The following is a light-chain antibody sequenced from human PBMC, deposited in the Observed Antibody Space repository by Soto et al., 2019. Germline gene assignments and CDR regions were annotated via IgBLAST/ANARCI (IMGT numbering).Light chain of an antibody. CDR3: AAWDGSLSGWV. V-gene: IGLV1-47*01. CDR1: SSNIETNY. CDR2: RNN. J-gene: IGLJ3*02. Sequence: QPLLTQPPSASGTPGQRVTISCSGSSSNIETNYVYWYQQLPGTAPKVLIYRNNQRPSRVPDRFSASKSGTSASLAISGLRSEDEADYYCAAWDGSLSGWVFGGGTQLTVL.